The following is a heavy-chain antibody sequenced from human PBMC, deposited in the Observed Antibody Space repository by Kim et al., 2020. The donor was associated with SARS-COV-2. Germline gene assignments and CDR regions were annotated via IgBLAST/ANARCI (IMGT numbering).Heavy chain of an antibody. D-gene: IGHD6-13*01. J-gene: IGHJ4*02. CDR3: ARVWVLPAAGADY. V-gene: IGHV3-21*06. Sequence: YAVTSKGPLPLSRDNAKNSRYLQMNSLGVEDTAVYYCARVWVLPAAGADYWGQGTLVTVSS.